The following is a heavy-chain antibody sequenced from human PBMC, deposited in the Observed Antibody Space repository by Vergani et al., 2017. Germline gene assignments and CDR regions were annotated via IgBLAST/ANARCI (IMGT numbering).Heavy chain of an antibody. J-gene: IGHJ4*02. CDR3: ARDHALFSGYLDY. Sequence: EVQLEESGGGLVLPGRSLRLSCVASGFTSAGYAMHWVRQAPGKGLEWVSYISSSGSTIYYADSVKGRFTISRDNAKNSLYLQMNSLRAEDTAVYYCARDHALFSGYLDYWGQGTLVTVSS. V-gene: IGHV3-48*03. CDR1: GFTSAGYA. D-gene: IGHD1-26*01. CDR2: ISSSGSTI.